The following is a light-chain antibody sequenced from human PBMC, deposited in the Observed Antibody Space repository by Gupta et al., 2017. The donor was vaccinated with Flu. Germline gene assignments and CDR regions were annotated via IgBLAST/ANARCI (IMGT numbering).Light chain of an antibody. CDR2: GAS. V-gene: IGKV3-20*01. J-gene: IGKJ3*01. Sequence: EIVLTQFPGTLSLSPGESATLSCRTSQSIDSTYLAWYQQTPGQAPRLLIYGASTRATGIPDRFSGSGYGTDFTLTINEREPEDFAVYFCQQYGNSPRFTFGHGTKV. CDR1: QSIDSTY. CDR3: QQYGNSPRFT.